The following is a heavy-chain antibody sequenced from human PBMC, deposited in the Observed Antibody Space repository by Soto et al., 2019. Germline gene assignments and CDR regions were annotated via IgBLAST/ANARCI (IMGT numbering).Heavy chain of an antibody. CDR1: GFSLSTFGVT. J-gene: IGHJ4*02. CDR3: AHKMRWSLN. Sequence: QITLKESGPTLVKPTQTLTLTCTFSGFSLSTFGVTVAWIRQPPGKALEWLALIYWDDDKRYNASLENRLTIPKDTSKNHVVPTMTTVDPGDTAPYFCAHKMRWSLNWGQGTLVVVSP. CDR2: IYWDDDK. D-gene: IGHD2-15*01. V-gene: IGHV2-5*02.